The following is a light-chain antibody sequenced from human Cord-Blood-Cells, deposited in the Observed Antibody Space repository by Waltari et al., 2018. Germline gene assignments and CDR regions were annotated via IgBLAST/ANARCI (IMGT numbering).Light chain of an antibody. CDR3: AAWDDSLSGYV. CDR1: SSNIGSNY. CDR2: RNN. Sequence: QSVLTHPPSASGTPGQRVTISCSGSSSNIGSNYVYWYQQLPGTAPKLLISRNNQRPSGVPDRFSGSKSGTSASLAISGLRSEDEADYYCAAWDDSLSGYVFGTGTKVTVL. V-gene: IGLV1-47*01. J-gene: IGLJ1*01.